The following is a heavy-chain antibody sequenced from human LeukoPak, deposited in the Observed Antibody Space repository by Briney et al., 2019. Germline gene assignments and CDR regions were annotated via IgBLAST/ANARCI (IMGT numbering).Heavy chain of an antibody. J-gene: IGHJ2*01. CDR2: IYYSRST. CDR3: ARLAAAGTRYCDL. D-gene: IGHD6-13*01. V-gene: IGHV4-59*08. CDR1: GGSISSYY. Sequence: SETLSLTCTGSGGSISSYYWSWIRQPPGKGLEWIGYIYYSRSTNYNTSLKRRATTSVETSKNQFSLKLSSVTAAHTAVYYCARLAAAGTRYCDLWGRGTLVSVSS.